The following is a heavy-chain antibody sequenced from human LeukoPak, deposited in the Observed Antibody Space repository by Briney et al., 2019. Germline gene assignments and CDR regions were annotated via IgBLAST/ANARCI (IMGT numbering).Heavy chain of an antibody. CDR3: AKGAGRSGGSCYPEGPYYFDY. CDR1: GFTFSSYG. J-gene: IGHJ4*02. D-gene: IGHD2-15*01. Sequence: GGSLRLSCAASGFTFSSYGMHWVRQAPGKGLEWVAVISYDGSNKYYADSVKGRFTISRDNSKNTLYLQMNSLRAEDTAVYYCAKGAGRSGGSCYPEGPYYFDYWGQGTLVTVSS. V-gene: IGHV3-30*18. CDR2: ISYDGSNK.